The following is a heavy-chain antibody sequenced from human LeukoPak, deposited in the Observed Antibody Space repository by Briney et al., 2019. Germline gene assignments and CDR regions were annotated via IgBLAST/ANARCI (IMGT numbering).Heavy chain of an antibody. D-gene: IGHD2-15*01. V-gene: IGHV3-30*18. J-gene: IGHJ5*02. Sequence: PGRSLRLCCAASGFTFSSYGMHWVRQAPGKGLEWVAVISYDGSNKYYADSVKGRFTISRDNSKNTLYLQMNSLRAEDTAVYYCAKARDIVVVVAATPPWFDPWRQGTLVTVSS. CDR2: ISYDGSNK. CDR1: GFTFSSYG. CDR3: AKARDIVVVVAATPPWFDP.